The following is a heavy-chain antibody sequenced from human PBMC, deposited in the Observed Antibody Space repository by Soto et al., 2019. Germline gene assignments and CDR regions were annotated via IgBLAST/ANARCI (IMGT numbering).Heavy chain of an antibody. CDR1: GYTFTDYW. V-gene: IGHV5-51*01. Sequence: PGQSLKFSCKGSGYTFTDYWIGWVRQLPGQGLEWMWIIYPGDSDTRYSPSFQAHVTITVDKSTSTAYLQWNTLKASDTAMYYCARHSSNFRYYYYAMDVLGQGTTVNVSS. CDR3: ARHSSNFRYYYYAMDV. J-gene: IGHJ6*02. D-gene: IGHD6-19*01. CDR2: IYPGDSDT.